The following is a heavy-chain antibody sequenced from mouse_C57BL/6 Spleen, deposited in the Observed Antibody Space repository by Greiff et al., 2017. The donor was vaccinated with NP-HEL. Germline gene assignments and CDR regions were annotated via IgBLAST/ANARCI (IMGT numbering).Heavy chain of an antibody. V-gene: IGHV6-3*01. J-gene: IGHJ2*01. CDR3: LTGSYFDY. CDR1: GFTFSNYW. D-gene: IGHD4-1*01. CDR2: IRLKSDNYAT. Sequence: EVMLVESGGGLVQPGGSMTLSCVASGFTFSNYWMNWVRQSPEKGLEWVAQIRLKSDNYATHYAESVKGRFTISRDDSKSSVYLQMNNLRAEDTGIYYCLTGSYFDYWGQGTTLTVSS.